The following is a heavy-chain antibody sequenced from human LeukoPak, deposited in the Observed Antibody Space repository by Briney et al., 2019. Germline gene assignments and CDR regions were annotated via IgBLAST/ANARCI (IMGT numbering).Heavy chain of an antibody. J-gene: IGHJ3*01. Sequence: GGSLRLSCAASGFTFSDAWMSWVRQAPGKGLAWVGRIKSKTDGGTIDYSAPVKGRFTISRDDSKTTVYLQMNSLETEGTAMYYCTTNDIVGTTNDAFDFWGQGTMVTVSS. CDR3: TTNDIVGTTNDAFDF. CDR1: GFTFSDAW. V-gene: IGHV3-15*01. D-gene: IGHD1-26*01. CDR2: IKSKTDGGTI.